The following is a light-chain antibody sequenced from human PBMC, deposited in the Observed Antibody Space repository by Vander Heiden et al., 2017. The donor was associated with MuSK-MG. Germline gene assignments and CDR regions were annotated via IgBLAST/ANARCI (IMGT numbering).Light chain of an antibody. CDR1: QSVFYNSNNY. J-gene: IGKJ4*01. V-gene: IGKV4-1*01. CDR2: WAS. Sequence: DIVMTQSPDTLALSLGERATINCRSSQSVFYNSNNYLAWYQQKPGRPPRLLIYWASARESGVPVRFNGSGSGTDFTLTISNLQADDVAVYYCQQYFNTLPLTFGGGTKVEIK. CDR3: QQYFNTLPLT.